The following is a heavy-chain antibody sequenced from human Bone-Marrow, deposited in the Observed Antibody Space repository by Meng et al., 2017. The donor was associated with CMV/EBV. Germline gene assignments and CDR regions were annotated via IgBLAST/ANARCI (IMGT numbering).Heavy chain of an antibody. D-gene: IGHD6-19*01. J-gene: IGHJ6*02. CDR1: GFTFSSYA. Sequence: GESLKISCAASGFTFSSYAMHWVRQAPGKGLEWVAVISYDGSNKYYADSVKGRFTISRDNAKNSLYLQMNSLRAEDTAVYYCARVNSSGSGWYNYYYYYGMDFWGQGTTVTVSS. CDR2: ISYDGSNK. V-gene: IGHV3-30-3*01. CDR3: ARVNSSGSGWYNYYYYYGMDF.